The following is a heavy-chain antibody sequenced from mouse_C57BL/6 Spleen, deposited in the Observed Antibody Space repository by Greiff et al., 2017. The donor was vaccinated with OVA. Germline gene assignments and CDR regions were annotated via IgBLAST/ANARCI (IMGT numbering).Heavy chain of an antibody. J-gene: IGHJ4*01. CDR1: GYSFTDYN. CDR3: GATVVARGAMDY. D-gene: IGHD1-1*01. Sequence: VQLQQSGPELVKPGASVKISCKASGYSFTDYNMNWVKQSNGKSLEWIGVINPNYGTTSYNQKFKGKATLTVDQSSSTAYMQLNSLTSEDSAVYYGGATVVARGAMDYWGQGTSVTVSS. V-gene: IGHV1-39*01. CDR2: INPNYGTT.